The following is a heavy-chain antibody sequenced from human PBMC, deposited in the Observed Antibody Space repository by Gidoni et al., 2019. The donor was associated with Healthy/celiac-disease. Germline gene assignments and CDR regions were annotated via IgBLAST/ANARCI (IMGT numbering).Heavy chain of an antibody. CDR2: ISYDVNHK. V-gene: IGHV3-30-3*01. D-gene: IGHD6-6*01. CDR3: ACITTRPGDPFDI. Sequence: QGQRVDSGGGVVQPGTALRLPCPASGFTCSTYAMHWVRQAPGQGLGGVAIISYDVNHKYYADSVHGRFTISRDNSKNTLILQMYSLIVDDTAVYYCACITTRPGDPFDIWGQGAMVTVSS. CDR1: GFTCSTYA. J-gene: IGHJ3*02.